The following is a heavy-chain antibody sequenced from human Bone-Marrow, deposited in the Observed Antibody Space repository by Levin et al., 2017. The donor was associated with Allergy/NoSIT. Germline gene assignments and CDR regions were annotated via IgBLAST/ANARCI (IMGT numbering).Heavy chain of an antibody. CDR3: TIGGWHGGFDY. Sequence: RSSETLSLTCAVEGASFSVFYWSWIRQPPGKGLEWIGEINRSGVPKTNPSLESRVSISVDPSKNQFSLEVKSVTAADTAIYYCTIGGWHGGFDYWGQGPLVSVSS. J-gene: IGHJ4*02. V-gene: IGHV4-34*01. D-gene: IGHD6-19*01. CDR2: INRSGVP. CDR1: GASFSVFY.